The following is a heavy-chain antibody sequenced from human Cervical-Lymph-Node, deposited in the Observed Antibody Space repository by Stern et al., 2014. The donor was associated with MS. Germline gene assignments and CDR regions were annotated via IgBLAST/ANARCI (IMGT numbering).Heavy chain of an antibody. CDR2: IRSQPNNYVT. D-gene: IGHD2-15*01. V-gene: IGHV3-73*01. CDR3: SREWDFGTRVAPTPYYYRTLDV. J-gene: IGHJ6*02. CDR1: GFTFRDSC. Sequence: EVQLVESGGGLVQPGGSLKLSCAASGFTFRDSCIHWVRQSSGRGLEWVGRIRSQPNNYVTVYGESVKGRFTLSRDDSTNTAYLQMTSLKTDDTAVYYCSREWDFGTRVAPTPYYYRTLDVWGQGTTVTV.